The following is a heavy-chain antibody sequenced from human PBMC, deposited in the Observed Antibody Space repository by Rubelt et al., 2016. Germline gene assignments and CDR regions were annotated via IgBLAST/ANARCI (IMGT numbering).Heavy chain of an antibody. V-gene: IGHV1-2*02. J-gene: IGHJ4*02. CDR3: ARDRGLTGYYPGY. Sequence: TFTGYYMHWVRQAPGQGLEWMGWFNPNSGGTNYAQKFQGRVTMTRDTSISTAYMELSRLRSDDTAVYYCARDRGLTGYYPGYWGQGTLVTVSS. CDR1: TFTGYY. D-gene: IGHD3-9*01. CDR2: FNPNSGGT.